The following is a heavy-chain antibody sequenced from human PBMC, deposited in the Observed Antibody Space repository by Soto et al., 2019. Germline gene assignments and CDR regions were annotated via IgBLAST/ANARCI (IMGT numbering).Heavy chain of an antibody. CDR1: GFTFSSYG. V-gene: IGHV3-30*18. Sequence: GGSLRLSCAASGFTFSSYGMHWVRQAPGKGLEWVAVISYDGSNKYYADSVKGRFTISRDNSKNTLYLQMNSLRAEDTAVYYCAKAQQRYIVATIWTHVDYWGQGTLVTVSS. D-gene: IGHD5-12*01. J-gene: IGHJ4*02. CDR2: ISYDGSNK. CDR3: AKAQQRYIVATIWTHVDY.